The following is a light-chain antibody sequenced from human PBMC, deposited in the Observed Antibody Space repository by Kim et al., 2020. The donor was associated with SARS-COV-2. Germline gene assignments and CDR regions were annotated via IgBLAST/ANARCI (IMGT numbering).Light chain of an antibody. CDR1: SGSIAGNY. CDR2: EDN. J-gene: IGLJ2*01. CDR3: QSYDSSNHVV. Sequence: KTVTIHCARSSGSIAGNYVQWYQQRPGSAPTTVIYEDNQRPSGVPDRFSGSIDSSSNSASLTISGLKTEDEADYYCQSYDSSNHVVFGGGTQLTVL. V-gene: IGLV6-57*03.